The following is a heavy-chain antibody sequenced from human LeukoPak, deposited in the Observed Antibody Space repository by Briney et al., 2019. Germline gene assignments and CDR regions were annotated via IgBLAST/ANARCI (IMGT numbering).Heavy chain of an antibody. J-gene: IGHJ4*02. D-gene: IGHD3-10*01. Sequence: GGSLRLSCAASGFTFSSYEMTWVRQAPGKGLEWISYISASGGRRTYADSVKGRFTISRDNSKNTLFLHMNSLRAEDTAVYSCAKGYYGSGSYGWFDYWGQGTLVTVSS. CDR1: GFTFSSYE. V-gene: IGHV3-48*03. CDR3: AKGYYGSGSYGWFDY. CDR2: ISASGGRR.